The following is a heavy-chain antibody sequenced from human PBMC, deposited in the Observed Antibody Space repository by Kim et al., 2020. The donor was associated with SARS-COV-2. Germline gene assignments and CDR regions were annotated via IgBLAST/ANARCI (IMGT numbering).Heavy chain of an antibody. V-gene: IGHV3-23*03. CDR3: ANGGRDYYDSGGWGDAFDI. Sequence: GGSLRHSCAASGFTFSSYAMSWVRQAPGKGLEWVSGIYSGGSSTYYAYSAKGRYTISRDNSKNTKNLQMNSLRAEDTAVSYYANGGRDYYDSGGWGDAFDIWGQGTMVTVSS. CDR2: IYSGGSST. J-gene: IGHJ3*02. D-gene: IGHD3-22*01. CDR1: GFTFSSYA.